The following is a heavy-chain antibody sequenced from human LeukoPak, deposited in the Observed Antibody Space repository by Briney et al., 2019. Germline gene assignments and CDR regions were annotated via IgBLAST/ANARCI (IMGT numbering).Heavy chain of an antibody. D-gene: IGHD4-17*01. J-gene: IGHJ4*02. Sequence: GGSLRLSCAASGFTFSSYGMHWVRQAPGKGLEWVAVISYDRSNKYYADSVKGRITIPRDNSKNTLYLQMNSLRAEDTAVYYCAKDLGDPALDYWGQGTLVTVSS. CDR3: AKDLGDPALDY. CDR2: ISYDRSNK. CDR1: GFTFSSYG. V-gene: IGHV3-30*18.